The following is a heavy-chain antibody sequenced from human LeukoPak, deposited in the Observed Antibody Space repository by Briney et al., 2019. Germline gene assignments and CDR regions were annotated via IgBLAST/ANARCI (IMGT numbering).Heavy chain of an antibody. D-gene: IGHD3-22*01. V-gene: IGHV7-4-1*02. J-gene: IGHJ4*02. Sequence: GASVKVSCKASGYTFTNYAMNWVRQAPGQGLEWMGWINTNTGNPTYAQGFTGRFVISLDTSVTTAYLQISSLKAEDTAVYYCAREEYYDSSAPTNFDYWGQGTLVTVSS. CDR2: INTNTGNP. CDR3: AREEYYDSSAPTNFDY. CDR1: GYTFTNYA.